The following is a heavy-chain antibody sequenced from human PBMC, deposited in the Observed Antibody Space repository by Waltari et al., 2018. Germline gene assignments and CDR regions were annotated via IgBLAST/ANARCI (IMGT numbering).Heavy chain of an antibody. V-gene: IGHV4-38-2*02. D-gene: IGHD5-12*01. CDR3: ARERVAKYFYYLDV. Sequence: QVQLQESGPGLVKPSETLSLTCAVSGYSISSGYYWGWIRQPPGKGLEWIGSIYHSGSTYYNPSLKSRVTISVDTSKNHFSLKLNSVTAADTAVYYCARERVAKYFYYLDVWGKGTTVTISS. CDR1: GYSISSGYY. CDR2: IYHSGST. J-gene: IGHJ6*03.